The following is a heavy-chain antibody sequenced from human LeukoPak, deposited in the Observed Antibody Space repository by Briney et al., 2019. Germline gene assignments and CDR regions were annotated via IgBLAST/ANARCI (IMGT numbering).Heavy chain of an antibody. V-gene: IGHV3-30-3*01. D-gene: IGHD2-2*01. CDR2: ISYDGSNK. CDR1: GFTFSSYA. Sequence: GGSLRLSCAASGFTFSSYAMHWVRQAPGKGLEWVAVISYDGSNKYYADSVKGRFTISRDNSKNTLYLQMNSLRAEDTAVYYCAREEQYLFDYWGQGTLVTVSS. J-gene: IGHJ4*02. CDR3: AREEQYLFDY.